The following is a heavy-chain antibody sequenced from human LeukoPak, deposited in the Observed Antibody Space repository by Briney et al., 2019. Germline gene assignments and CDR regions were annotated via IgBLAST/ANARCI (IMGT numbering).Heavy chain of an antibody. D-gene: IGHD4-11*01. CDR2: IWYDGSNK. Sequence: PGRTLRLSCAASGFTFSSYVMHWVRQAPGKGLEGVADIWYDGSNKHYADSVKGRFTIYRDNSKNTLYLQMSRLRDEDTAAYYCAKGPYDDSNYLFDYWGQGSLVTVSS. CDR1: GFTFSSYV. CDR3: AKGPYDDSNYLFDY. J-gene: IGHJ4*02. V-gene: IGHV3-33*06.